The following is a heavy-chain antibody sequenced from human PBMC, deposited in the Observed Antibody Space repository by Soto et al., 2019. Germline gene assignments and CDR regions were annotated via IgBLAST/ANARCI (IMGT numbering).Heavy chain of an antibody. CDR3: ARGYCSSTSCRRWFDP. CDR2: IIPILGIA. V-gene: IGHV1-69*02. CDR1: GGTLSSYT. D-gene: IGHD2-2*01. J-gene: IGHJ5*02. Sequence: SVKVSCKASGGTLSSYTISWVRQAPGQGLEWMGRIIPILGIANYAQKFQGRVTITADKSTSTAYMELSSLRSEDTAVYYCARGYCSSTSCRRWFDPWGQGTLVTVSS.